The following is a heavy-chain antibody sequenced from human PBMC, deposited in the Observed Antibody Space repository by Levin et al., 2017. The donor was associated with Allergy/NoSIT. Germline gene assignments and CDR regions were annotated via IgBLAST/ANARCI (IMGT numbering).Heavy chain of an antibody. CDR3: ARRGDCSSTSCYLDY. V-gene: IGHV4-39*01. J-gene: IGHJ4*02. CDR1: GGSISSSSYY. D-gene: IGHD2-2*01. Sequence: SSETLSLTCTVSGGSISSSSYYWGWIRQPPGKGLEWIGSIYYSGSTYYNPSLKSRVTISVDTSKNQFSLKLSSVTAADTAVYYCARRGDCSSTSCYLDYWGQGTLVTVSS. CDR2: IYYSGST.